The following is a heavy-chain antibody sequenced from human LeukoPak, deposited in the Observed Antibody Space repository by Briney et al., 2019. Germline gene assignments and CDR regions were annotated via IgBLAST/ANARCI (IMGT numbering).Heavy chain of an antibody. CDR2: TYYRAKGYN. Sequence: SQTLSLTCAISGDSLSSNSVAWSWVRQCPSRGLGWLGGTYYRAKGYNDYGVSVERRITMKPDASKNQFCLRLNSVTPADTAVYYCATVRGRYFDYWGQRTLVTVSS. CDR1: GDSLSSNSVA. J-gene: IGHJ4*02. CDR3: ATVRGRYFDY. V-gene: IGHV6-1*01. D-gene: IGHD3-10*01.